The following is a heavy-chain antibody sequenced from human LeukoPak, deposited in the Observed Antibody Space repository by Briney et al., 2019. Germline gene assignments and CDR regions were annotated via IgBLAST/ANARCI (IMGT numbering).Heavy chain of an antibody. CDR2: IYYSGST. CDR1: GGSISSYY. V-gene: IGHV4-59*12. CDR3: ARGSHYYDSTLETNWFDP. D-gene: IGHD3-22*01. J-gene: IGHJ5*02. Sequence: PSETLSLTCTVSGGSISSYYWSWIRQPPGKGLEWIGYIYYSGSTNYNPSLKSRVTISVDTSKNQFSLKLSSVTAADTAVYYCARGSHYYDSTLETNWFDPWGQGTLVTVSS.